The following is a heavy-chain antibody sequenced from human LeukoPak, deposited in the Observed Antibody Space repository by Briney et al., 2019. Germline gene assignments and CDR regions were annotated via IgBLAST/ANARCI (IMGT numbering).Heavy chain of an antibody. Sequence: GGSLRLSCAASGFTFSSYSMNWVRQAPGKGLEWVSSISSSSSYIYYADSVKGRFTISRDNSKNTLYLQMNSLRAEDTAVYYCARVTSYSSGWYYFDYWGQGTLVTVSS. CDR2: ISSSSSYI. CDR1: GFTFSSYS. J-gene: IGHJ4*02. V-gene: IGHV3-21*01. CDR3: ARVTSYSSGWYYFDY. D-gene: IGHD6-19*01.